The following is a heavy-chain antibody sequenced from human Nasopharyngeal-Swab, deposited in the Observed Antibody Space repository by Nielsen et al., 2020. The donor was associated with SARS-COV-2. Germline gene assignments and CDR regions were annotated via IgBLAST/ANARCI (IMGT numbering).Heavy chain of an antibody. V-gene: IGHV1-69*10. CDR3: ARVGSDSHQGVFDL. Sequence: SVKVSCKASGGTFSSYAISWVRQAPAQGLEWMGGIIPILGIANYAQKFQGRVTITADKSTSTAYMELSSLRSEDTAVYYCARVGSDSHQGVFDLWGRGTLVTVSS. CDR1: GGTFSSYA. J-gene: IGHJ2*01. CDR2: IIPILGIA. D-gene: IGHD3-10*01.